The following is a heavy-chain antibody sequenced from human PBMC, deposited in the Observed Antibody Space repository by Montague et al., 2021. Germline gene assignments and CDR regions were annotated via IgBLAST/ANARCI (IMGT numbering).Heavy chain of an antibody. V-gene: IGHV3-11*01. CDR2: INSSGGTI. CDR1: GFTFSAYY. D-gene: IGHD3-16*01. CDR3: ASIRKGADY. J-gene: IGHJ4*02. Sequence: SLRLSCAASGFTFSAYYVTWVRQAPGKGLEWVSSINSSGGTIYYADSVKGRFTISRDNAKNTLYLQMNSLRAEDTAVYYCASIRKGADYWGQGTLVTVSS.